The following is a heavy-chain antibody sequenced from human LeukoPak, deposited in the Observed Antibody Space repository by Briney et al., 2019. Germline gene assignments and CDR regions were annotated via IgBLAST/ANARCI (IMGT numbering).Heavy chain of an antibody. CDR3: ARDYVYAFDY. V-gene: IGHV3-48*01. CDR2: ISGDGNAK. D-gene: IGHD2/OR15-2a*01. CDR1: GFSFSSYS. Sequence: GGSLRLSCSASGFSFSSYSINCVRQAPGKGLGLVSYISGDGNAKHYTDSVKGRFTISRDNAKNALYLHMNSLRAEDTALYFCARDYVYAFDYWGQGTLVTVSS. J-gene: IGHJ4*02.